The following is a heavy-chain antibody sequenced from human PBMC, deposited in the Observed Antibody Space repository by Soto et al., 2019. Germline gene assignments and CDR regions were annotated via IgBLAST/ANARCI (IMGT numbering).Heavy chain of an antibody. CDR2: IMPMFRTP. D-gene: IGHD5-12*01. J-gene: IGHJ6*02. Sequence: ASVKVSGKVSGGTFGNSGISWVRQAPGQRVEWMGGIMPMFRTPDYAQKFQGRVTITADESTSTAYMELSGLKSDDTAVYYCARDKDRLQLGGNYYYILDVWGQGTTVTVSS. CDR1: GGTFGNSG. V-gene: IGHV1-69*13. CDR3: ARDKDRLQLGGNYYYILDV.